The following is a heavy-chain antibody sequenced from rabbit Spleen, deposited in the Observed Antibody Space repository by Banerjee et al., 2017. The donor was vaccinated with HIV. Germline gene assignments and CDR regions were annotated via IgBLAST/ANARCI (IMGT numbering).Heavy chain of an antibody. CDR1: GFSLSSRYY. D-gene: IGHD8-1*01. CDR3: ARHAGYAGYGYSTLDL. Sequence: QEQLEESGGDLVKPEGSLTLTCTASGFSLSSRYYMCWVRQAPGKGLEWIGCIDSGSSGFTYYATWAIGRFTCSKPSSTTVTLQMTRLTAADTATYFCARHAGYAGYGYSTLDLWGQGTLVTVS. J-gene: IGHJ4*01. V-gene: IGHV1S45*01. CDR2: IDSGSSGFT.